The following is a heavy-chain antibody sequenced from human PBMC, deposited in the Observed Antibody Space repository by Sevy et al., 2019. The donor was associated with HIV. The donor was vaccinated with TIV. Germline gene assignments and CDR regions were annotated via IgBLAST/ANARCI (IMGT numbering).Heavy chain of an antibody. CDR2: IIPIFGTA. CDR1: GGTFSSYA. Sequence: ASVKVSCKASGGTFSSYAISWVRQAPGQGLEWMGGIIPIFGTANYAQTFQGRVTITADESTSTAYMELSSLRSEDTAVYYCARDKDSSGYYGSWYFDYWGQGTLVTVSS. CDR3: ARDKDSSGYYGSWYFDY. J-gene: IGHJ4*02. D-gene: IGHD3-22*01. V-gene: IGHV1-69*13.